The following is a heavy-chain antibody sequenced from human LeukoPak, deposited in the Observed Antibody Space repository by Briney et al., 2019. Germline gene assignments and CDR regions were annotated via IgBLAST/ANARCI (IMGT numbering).Heavy chain of an antibody. CDR1: GFTFSDYY. CDR2: ISSSSGYT. J-gene: IGHJ5*02. V-gene: IGHV3-11*03. D-gene: IGHD2-2*01. CDR3: AKLTRGYCSSTACPNWFDP. Sequence: PGGSLRLSCAASGFTFSDYYMSWIRQAPGKGLEWVSYISSSSGYTNYADSVKGRFTVSRDNSKNTLYLQMNSLRGEDTAVYYCAKLTRGYCSSTACPNWFDPWGQGTLVTVSS.